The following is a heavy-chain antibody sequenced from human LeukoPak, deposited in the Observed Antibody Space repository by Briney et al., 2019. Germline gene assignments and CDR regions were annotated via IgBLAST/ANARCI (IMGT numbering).Heavy chain of an antibody. Sequence: SETLSLTCTVSGGSISSSSYYWGWIRQPPGKGLEWIGSIYYSGSTYYNPSLKSRVTISLDTSKNQFSLKLSSVTAADTAVYYCARDAGTSGWLLDYWGQGTLVTVSS. J-gene: IGHJ4*02. CDR3: ARDAGTSGWLLDY. CDR1: GGSISSSSYY. CDR2: IYYSGST. V-gene: IGHV4-39*02. D-gene: IGHD6-19*01.